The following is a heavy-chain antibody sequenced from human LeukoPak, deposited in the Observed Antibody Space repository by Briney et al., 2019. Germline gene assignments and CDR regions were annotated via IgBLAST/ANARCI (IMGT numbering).Heavy chain of an antibody. V-gene: IGHV3-48*01. CDR2: ISSSSSTI. D-gene: IGHD2-2*01. Sequence: PGGSLRLSCAASGLTFSSYSMNWVRQAPGKGLEWVSYISSSSSTIYYADSVKGRFTISRDNAKNSLYLQMNSLRAEDTAVYYCARDSGYCSSTSCNGAFDIWGQGTMVTVSS. J-gene: IGHJ3*02. CDR3: ARDSGYCSSTSCNGAFDI. CDR1: GLTFSSYS.